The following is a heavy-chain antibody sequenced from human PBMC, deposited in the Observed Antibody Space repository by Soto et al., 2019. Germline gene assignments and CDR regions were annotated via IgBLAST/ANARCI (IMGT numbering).Heavy chain of an antibody. CDR1: GGSISSYY. D-gene: IGHD3-22*01. V-gene: IGHV4-59*01. Sequence: PSETLSLTCTVSGGSISSYYWSWIRQPPGKGLEWIGYIYYSGSTNYNPSLKSRVTISVDTSKNQFSLKLSSVTAADMAVYYCARALDYYDSSGYAFDIWGQGTMVTVSS. J-gene: IGHJ3*02. CDR3: ARALDYYDSSGYAFDI. CDR2: IYYSGST.